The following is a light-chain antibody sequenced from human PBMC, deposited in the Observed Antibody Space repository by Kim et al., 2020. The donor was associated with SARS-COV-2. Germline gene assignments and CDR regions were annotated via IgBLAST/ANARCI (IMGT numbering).Light chain of an antibody. V-gene: IGKV1-17*03. CDR2: AAS. J-gene: IGKJ1*01. CDR3: LQHNTYHRT. Sequence: DIQMTQSPSAMSASVGDRVTITCRASQGISNYLAWFQQKPGKVPKRLIYAASSLQTGIPSRFSSSGSGTEFTHTISSLQTEDLASYYGLQHNTYHRTFGKGTKEETK. CDR1: QGISNY.